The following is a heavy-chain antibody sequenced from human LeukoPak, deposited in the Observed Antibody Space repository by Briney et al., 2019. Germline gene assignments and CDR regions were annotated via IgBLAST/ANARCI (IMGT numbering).Heavy chain of an antibody. CDR1: DGYISSYY. Sequence: PSETLSLTCSVSDGYISSYYLSWIRQPAGKRLEWIGRIHSSGSTSYNPSLKSRVTMSIDTSQSQFSLKLSSVTAADTAVYYCARDWGRGFRGGEDAFEMWGQGTLVTVSS. V-gene: IGHV4-4*07. J-gene: IGHJ3*02. CDR2: IHSSGST. D-gene: IGHD3-16*01. CDR3: ARDWGRGFRGGEDAFEM.